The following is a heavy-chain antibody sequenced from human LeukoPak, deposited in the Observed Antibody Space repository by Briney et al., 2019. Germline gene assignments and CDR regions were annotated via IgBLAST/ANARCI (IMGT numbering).Heavy chain of an antibody. Sequence: GGSLRLSCAASGFTFSSYSMNWVRQAPGKGLEWVSSISSSSSYIYYADSVKGRFTISRDNAKNSLYLQMNSLRAEDTAVYYCARERIPGAFDIWGQGTMVTVSS. CDR3: ARERIPGAFDI. J-gene: IGHJ3*02. D-gene: IGHD2-15*01. V-gene: IGHV3-21*01. CDR2: ISSSSSYI. CDR1: GFTFSSYS.